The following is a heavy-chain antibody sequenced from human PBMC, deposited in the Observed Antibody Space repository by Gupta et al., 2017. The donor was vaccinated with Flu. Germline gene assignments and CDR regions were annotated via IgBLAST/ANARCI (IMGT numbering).Heavy chain of an antibody. J-gene: IGHJ6*02. CDR1: GDSVSSNRAA. CDR3: ARDPRRIGSGAAYGMDV. V-gene: IGHV6-1*01. Sequence: QVQLQQSGPGLVKPSQTLSLTCSISGDSVSSNRAAWNWIRQSPSRGLEWLGRTYYRSKWYNDYAVSVKSRITINPDTSKNQFSLQLNSVTPEDTAVYYCARDPRRIGSGAAYGMDVWGQGTTVTVSS. CDR2: TYYRSKWYN. D-gene: IGHD1-1*01.